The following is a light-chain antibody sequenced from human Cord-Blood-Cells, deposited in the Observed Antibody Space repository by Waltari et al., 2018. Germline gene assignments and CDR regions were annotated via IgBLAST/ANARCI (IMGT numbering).Light chain of an antibody. J-gene: IGKJ1*01. CDR1: QSVSSN. Sequence: ELVMTQSPATLSVSPGERATLSCRASQSVSSNLAWYQQKPGQAPRLLIYGASTRATGTPTRISGSGSATEFPLTISRLQSEDFAVYYCQQYNNWPRTFGQGTKVEIK. CDR3: QQYNNWPRT. CDR2: GAS. V-gene: IGKV3-15*01.